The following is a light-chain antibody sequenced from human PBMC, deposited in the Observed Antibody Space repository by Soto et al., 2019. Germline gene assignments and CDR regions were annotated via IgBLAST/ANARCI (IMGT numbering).Light chain of an antibody. J-gene: IGLJ2*01. CDR2: DNN. CDR3: GTWDSSRGVI. V-gene: IGLV1-51*01. Sequence: QSVLTQPPSVSAAPGQKVTISCSGSSSNIGDNFVFWYQQLPGTAPKLLIYDNNKRPSGTPDRFSGSKSGTSATLGITGLQTGDEADYYCGTWDSSRGVIFGGGTQLTVL. CDR1: SSNIGDNF.